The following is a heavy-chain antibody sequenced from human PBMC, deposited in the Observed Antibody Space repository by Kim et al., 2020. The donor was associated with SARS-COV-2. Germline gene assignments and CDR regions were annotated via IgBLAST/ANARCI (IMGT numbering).Heavy chain of an antibody. CDR2: IYYSGST. CDR1: GGSISSGGYY. Sequence: SETLSLTCTVSGGSISSGGYYWSWIRQHPGKGLEWIGYIYYSGSTYYNPSLKSRVTISVDTSKNQFSLKLSSVTAADTAVYYCARGSPDTIAVARNNWFDPWGHGTLVTVSS. D-gene: IGHD6-19*01. J-gene: IGHJ5*02. V-gene: IGHV4-31*03. CDR3: ARGSPDTIAVARNNWFDP.